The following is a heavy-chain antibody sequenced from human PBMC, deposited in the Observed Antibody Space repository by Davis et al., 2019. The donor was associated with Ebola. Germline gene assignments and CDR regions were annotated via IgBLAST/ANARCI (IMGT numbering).Heavy chain of an antibody. CDR1: GYTFTSYA. CDR3: ARDGYSSGWYNDYGMDV. Sequence: ASVKVSCKASGYTFTSYAMHWVRQAPGQRLEWMGWINAGNGNTIYSQKFQGRVTITRDTSASTAYMELSSLRSEDTAVYYCARDGYSSGWYNDYGMDVWGKGTTVTVSS. V-gene: IGHV1-3*01. J-gene: IGHJ6*04. D-gene: IGHD6-19*01. CDR2: INAGNGNT.